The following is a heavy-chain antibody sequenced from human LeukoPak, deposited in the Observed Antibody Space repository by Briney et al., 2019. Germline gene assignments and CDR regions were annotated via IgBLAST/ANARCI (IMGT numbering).Heavy chain of an antibody. CDR2: IYYSGST. J-gene: IGHJ4*02. CDR3: ASIPYGSGRRYFDY. V-gene: IGHV4-34*01. D-gene: IGHD3-10*01. Sequence: SETLSLTCAVYGGSFSGYYWGWIRQPPGRGLEWIGSIYYSGSTYYNPSLKSRVTISVDTSKNQFSLKLSSVTAADTAVYYCASIPYGSGRRYFDYWGQGTLVTVSS. CDR1: GGSFSGYY.